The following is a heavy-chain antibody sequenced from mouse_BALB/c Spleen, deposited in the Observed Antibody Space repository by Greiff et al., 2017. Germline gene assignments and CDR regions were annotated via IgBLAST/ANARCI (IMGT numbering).Heavy chain of an antibody. J-gene: IGHJ2*01. CDR3: ARGGTTASHFDY. Sequence: EVKLMESGGGLVKPGGSLKLSCAASGFTFSSYAMSWVRQTPEKRLEWVASISSGGSTYYPDSVKGRFTISRDNARNILYLRMSSLRSEDTAMYYCARGGTTASHFDYWGQGTTLTVSS. D-gene: IGHD1-2*01. CDR2: ISSGGST. V-gene: IGHV5-6-5*01. CDR1: GFTFSSYA.